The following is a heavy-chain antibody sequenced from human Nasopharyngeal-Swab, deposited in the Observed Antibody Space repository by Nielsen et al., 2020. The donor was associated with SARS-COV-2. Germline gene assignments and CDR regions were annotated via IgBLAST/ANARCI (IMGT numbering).Heavy chain of an antibody. J-gene: IGHJ3*02. D-gene: IGHD6-19*01. CDR3: ATRAVADDAFDI. CDR1: GFTVSSNY. V-gene: IGHV3-53*01. CDR2: IYSGGST. Sequence: LSLTCAASGFTVSSNYMSWVRQAPGKGLEWVSVIYSGGSTYYADSMKGRFTISRDNSKNTLYLQMNSLRAEDTAVYYCATRAVADDAFDIWGQGTMVTVSS.